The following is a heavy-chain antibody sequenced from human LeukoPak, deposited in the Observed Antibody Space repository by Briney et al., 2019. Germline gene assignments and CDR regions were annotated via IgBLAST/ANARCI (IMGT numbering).Heavy chain of an antibody. D-gene: IGHD2-8*02. CDR3: ASSDCTGGVCYFPTGTTSGAFDY. CDR1: GGTFSSYA. CDR2: IIPIFGAA. V-gene: IGHV1-69*13. J-gene: IGHJ4*02. Sequence: SVKVSCKASGGTFSSYAISWVRQAPGQGLEWMGGIIPIFGAANYAQKFQGRVTITADESTSTAYMELSSLRSEDTAVYYCASSDCTGGVCYFPTGTTSGAFDYWGQGTLVTVSS.